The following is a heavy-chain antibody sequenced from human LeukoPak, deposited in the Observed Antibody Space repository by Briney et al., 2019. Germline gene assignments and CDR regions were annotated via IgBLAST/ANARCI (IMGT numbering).Heavy chain of an antibody. CDR1: GYTFTGYY. Sequence: ASVTVSCKASGYTFTGYYMHWVRQAPGQGLEWMGWINPNSGGTNYAQKFQGRVTMIRDTSISTAYMELSRLRSDDTAVYYCARDRVLWERGWNDAFDIWGQGTMVTVSS. D-gene: IGHD1-26*01. CDR2: INPNSGGT. CDR3: ARDRVLWERGWNDAFDI. J-gene: IGHJ3*02. V-gene: IGHV1-2*02.